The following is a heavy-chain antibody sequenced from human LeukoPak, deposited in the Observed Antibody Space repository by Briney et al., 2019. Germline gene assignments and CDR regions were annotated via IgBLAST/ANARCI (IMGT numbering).Heavy chain of an antibody. CDR2: INHSGST. CDR3: ARNSGDY. D-gene: IGHD4-23*01. CDR1: GGSFSGYY. V-gene: IGHV4-34*01. Sequence: PSETLSLTCAVSGGSFSGYYWSWIRQPPGKGLEWIGEINHSGSTNYNPSLKSRVTISVDTSKNQFSLKLSSVTAADTAVYYCARNSGDYWGQGTLVTVSS. J-gene: IGHJ4*02.